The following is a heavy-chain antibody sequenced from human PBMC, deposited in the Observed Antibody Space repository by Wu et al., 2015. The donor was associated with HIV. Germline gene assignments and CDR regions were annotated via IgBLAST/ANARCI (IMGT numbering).Heavy chain of an antibody. D-gene: IGHD3-22*01. J-gene: IGHJ2*01. CDR3: ARRTASKNYYDGKNWYFDL. CDR1: GGSISSYY. CDR2: IYYSGST. Sequence: QVQLQESGPGLVKPSETLSLTCTVSGGSISSYYWSWIRQPPGKGLEWIGYIYYSGSTNYNPSLKSRVTISVDTSKNQFSLKLSSVTAADTAVYYCARRTASKNYYDGKNWYFDLWGRGTLVSVSS. V-gene: IGHV4-59*01.